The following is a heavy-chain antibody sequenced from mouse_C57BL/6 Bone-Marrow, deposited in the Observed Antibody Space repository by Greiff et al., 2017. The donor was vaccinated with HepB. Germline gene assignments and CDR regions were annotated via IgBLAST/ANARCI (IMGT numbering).Heavy chain of an antibody. CDR2: ISNLAYSI. CDR1: GFTFSDYG. CDR3: ARWRGLAWFAY. J-gene: IGHJ3*01. V-gene: IGHV5-15*04. Sequence: EVKLVESGGGLVQPGGSLKLSCAASGFTFSDYGMAWVRQAPRKGPEWVAFISNLAYSIYYADTVTGRFTISRENAKDTRYLAMSSRRSEDTAMYYCARWRGLAWFAYWGQGTLVTVSA. D-gene: IGHD2-4*01.